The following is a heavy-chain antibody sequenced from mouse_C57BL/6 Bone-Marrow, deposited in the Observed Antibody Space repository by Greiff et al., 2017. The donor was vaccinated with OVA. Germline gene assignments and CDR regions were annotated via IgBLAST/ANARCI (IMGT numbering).Heavy chain of an antibody. D-gene: IGHD1-1*01. CDR3: ARFYYYGSSIVLDWYFDV. Sequence: VQLKQSGPELVKPGASVKISCKASGYSFTDYNMNWVKQSNGKSLEWIGVINPNYGTTSYNQKFKGKATLTVDQSSSTAYMQLNSLTSEDSAVYYCARFYYYGSSIVLDWYFDVWGTGTTVTVSS. CDR2: INPNYGTT. J-gene: IGHJ1*03. CDR1: GYSFTDYN. V-gene: IGHV1-39*01.